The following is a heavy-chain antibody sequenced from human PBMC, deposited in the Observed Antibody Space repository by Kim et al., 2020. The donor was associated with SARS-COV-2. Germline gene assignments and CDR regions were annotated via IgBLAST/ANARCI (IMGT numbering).Heavy chain of an antibody. V-gene: IGHV3-7*01. Sequence: GGSLRLSCAASGFTFSSYWMSWVRQAPGKGLEWVANIKQDGSEKYYVDSVKGRFTISRDNAKNSLYLQMNSLRAEDTAVYYCARDLSSTRLGYYYYYGMDVWGQGTTVTVSS. CDR2: IKQDGSEK. D-gene: IGHD6-13*01. CDR1: GFTFSSYW. CDR3: ARDLSSTRLGYYYYYGMDV. J-gene: IGHJ6*02.